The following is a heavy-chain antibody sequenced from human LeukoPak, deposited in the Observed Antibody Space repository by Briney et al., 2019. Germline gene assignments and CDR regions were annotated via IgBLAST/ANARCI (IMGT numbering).Heavy chain of an antibody. D-gene: IGHD3-16*01. CDR1: GGTFSSYA. J-gene: IGHJ4*02. V-gene: IGHV1-2*02. CDR2: INPNSGGT. CDR3: ASWGLNDY. Sequence: GASVKVSCKASGGTFSSYAISWVRQAPGQGLEWMGWINPNSGGTNYAQKFQGRVTMTRDTSISTAYMELSRLRSDDTAVYYCASWGLNDYWGQGTLVTVSS.